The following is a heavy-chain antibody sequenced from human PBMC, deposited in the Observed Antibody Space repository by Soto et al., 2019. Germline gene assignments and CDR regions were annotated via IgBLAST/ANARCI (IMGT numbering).Heavy chain of an antibody. Sequence: QVQLVRSGAEVKKPGSSVKVSCKDSGGTFSTYSMFWVRQAPGQGLEWMGRIIPMLGIRNYAQRFQDRVTITADKPTATAHMGLSSLRSEDTALYYCTIGSWSGEVFDIWCQGTMVTVSS. CDR2: IIPMLGIR. D-gene: IGHD2-21*01. CDR3: TIGSWSGEVFDI. J-gene: IGHJ3*02. CDR1: GGTFSTYS. V-gene: IGHV1-69*02.